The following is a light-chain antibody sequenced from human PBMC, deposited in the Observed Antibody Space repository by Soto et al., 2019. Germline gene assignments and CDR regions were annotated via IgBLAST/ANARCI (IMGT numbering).Light chain of an antibody. J-gene: IGLJ3*02. V-gene: IGLV1-44*01. Sequence: QSVLTQPPSASGTPGQRVTISCSGSTSNIGGNVVNWYQHLPGTAPKLLIYSNNQRPSGVPDRFSGSKSGTSASLAISGLQSEDEADYYCAAWDDSLNGPVFGGGTQLTVL. CDR2: SNN. CDR1: TSNIGGNV. CDR3: AAWDDSLNGPV.